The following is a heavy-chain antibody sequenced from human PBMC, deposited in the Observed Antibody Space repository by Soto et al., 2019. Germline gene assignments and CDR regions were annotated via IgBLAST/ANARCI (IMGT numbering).Heavy chain of an antibody. J-gene: IGHJ4*02. Sequence: RGGSLRLSCAASGFKFSNYAMSWVRQGPGKGLEWVSLISATGGGTYYADSVKGRFTISRDNSHNTLYLQVHSLTAEDTAVYYCAKDRRAGGNSAFYFDFWGQGAQVTVSS. CDR3: AKDRRAGGNSAFYFDF. D-gene: IGHD3-16*01. V-gene: IGHV3-23*01. CDR1: GFKFSNYA. CDR2: ISATGGGT.